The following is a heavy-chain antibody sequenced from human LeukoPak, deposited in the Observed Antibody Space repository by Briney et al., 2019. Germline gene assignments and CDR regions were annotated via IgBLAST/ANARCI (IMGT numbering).Heavy chain of an antibody. J-gene: IGHJ4*02. D-gene: IGHD1-7*01. CDR3: ARVTGTIEYAD. CDR2: MNPNSGNT. Sequence: ASVKVSCTASGYTFTSYDINWVRQATGQGLEWMGWMNPNSGNTGYAQKFQGRVTMTRNTSISTAYMGLSSLRSEDTAVYYCARVTGTIEYADWGQGTLVTVSS. V-gene: IGHV1-8*01. CDR1: GYTFTSYD.